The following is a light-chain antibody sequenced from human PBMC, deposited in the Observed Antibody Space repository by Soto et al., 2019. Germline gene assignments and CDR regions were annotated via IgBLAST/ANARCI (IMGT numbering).Light chain of an antibody. CDR1: SSNIGAGYD. Sequence: QSVLTQPPSVSGAPGQRVTISCTGSSSNIGAGYDVHWYQQLPGTAPKLLIYANSHRPSGVPDRFSVSKSYISASLAITGLQADDEADYYCQSYDSSLTAVVFGGGTKVTV. V-gene: IGLV1-40*01. J-gene: IGLJ2*01. CDR3: QSYDSSLTAVV. CDR2: ANS.